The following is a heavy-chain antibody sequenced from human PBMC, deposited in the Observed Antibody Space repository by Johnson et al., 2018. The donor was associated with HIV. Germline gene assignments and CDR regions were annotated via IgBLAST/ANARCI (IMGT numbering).Heavy chain of an antibody. CDR3: AKSIAARIVGYSFDI. V-gene: IGHV3-NL1*01. D-gene: IGHD6-6*01. CDR1: EFTVTNYA. J-gene: IGHJ3*02. CDR2: INWNGGST. Sequence: QEQLVESGGGAVQPGRSLRLYCAVSEFTVTNYAMHWVRLAPGKGLEWVSGINWNGGSTGYADSVKGRFTISRDNSKNTLYLQMNSLRAEDTAVYYCAKSIAARIVGYSFDIWGQGTMVTVSS.